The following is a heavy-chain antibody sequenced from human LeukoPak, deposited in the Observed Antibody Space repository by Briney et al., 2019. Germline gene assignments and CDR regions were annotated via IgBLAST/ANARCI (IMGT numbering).Heavy chain of an antibody. CDR1: GFIFSTYG. J-gene: IGHJ6*02. CDR3: ATSEDFDVLSGYTPYYYGMDV. V-gene: IGHV3-30*03. Sequence: WGSLTLSCAASGFIFSTYGMHWVRQAPGKGLEWVAIISSDGKNKDYIDSVQGRFTISRYNSKNTLYLELNSLRTEDTAVYYCATSEDFDVLSGYTPYYYGMDVWGPG. CDR2: ISSDGKNK. D-gene: IGHD3-9*01.